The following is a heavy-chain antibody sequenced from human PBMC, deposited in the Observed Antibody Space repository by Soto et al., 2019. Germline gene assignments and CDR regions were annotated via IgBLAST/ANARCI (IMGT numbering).Heavy chain of an antibody. Sequence: GGSLRLSCAASGFTFSNAWMNWVRQAPGKGLEWVGRNKSKTDGGTTDYAAPVKGRFTISRDDSKNTLYLQMNSLKTEDTAVYYCTTFLPYGSDEWYYYYGMDVWGQGTTVTVSS. D-gene: IGHD3-10*01. CDR3: TTFLPYGSDEWYYYYGMDV. CDR2: NKSKTDGGTT. V-gene: IGHV3-15*07. CDR1: GFTFSNAW. J-gene: IGHJ6*02.